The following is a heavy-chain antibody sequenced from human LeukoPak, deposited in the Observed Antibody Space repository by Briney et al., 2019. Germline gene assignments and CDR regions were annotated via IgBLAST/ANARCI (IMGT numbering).Heavy chain of an antibody. CDR3: ARSFTSFGVVIP. V-gene: IGHV3-21*01. CDR1: GFTFSSYS. D-gene: IGHD3-3*01. J-gene: IGHJ5*02. CDR2: ISSSSSYI. Sequence: GGSLRLSCAASGFTFSSYSMNWVRQAPGKGLEWVSSISSSSSYIYYADSVKGRFTISRDNAKSPLYLQMNSLRAEDTAVYYCARSFTSFGVVIPWGQGTLVTVSS.